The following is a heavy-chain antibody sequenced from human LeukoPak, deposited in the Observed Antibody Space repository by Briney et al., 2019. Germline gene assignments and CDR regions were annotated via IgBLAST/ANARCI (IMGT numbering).Heavy chain of an antibody. Sequence: GGSLRLSCAASGFTFSSYGMHWVRQAPGKGLEWVAVISYDGSNKYYADSVKGRFTISRDNSKNTLYLQMNSLRAEGTAVYYCAKDGLYYFDYWGQGTLVTVSS. CDR3: AKDGLYYFDY. V-gene: IGHV3-30*18. J-gene: IGHJ4*02. CDR2: ISYDGSNK. D-gene: IGHD3/OR15-3a*01. CDR1: GFTFSSYG.